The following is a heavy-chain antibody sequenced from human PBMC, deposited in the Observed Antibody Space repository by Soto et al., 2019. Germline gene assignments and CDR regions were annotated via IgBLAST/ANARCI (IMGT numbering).Heavy chain of an antibody. D-gene: IGHD2-8*01. J-gene: IGHJ6*03. Sequence: GGSLRLSCAASGFTFSSYAMSWVRQAPGKGLEWVSAISGSGGSTYYADSVKGRFTISRDNSKNTLYLQMNSLGAEDTAVYYCAKDGIVLMVYATYYYYYYMDVWGKGTTVTVSS. CDR2: ISGSGGST. CDR1: GFTFSSYA. V-gene: IGHV3-23*01. CDR3: AKDGIVLMVYATYYYYYYMDV.